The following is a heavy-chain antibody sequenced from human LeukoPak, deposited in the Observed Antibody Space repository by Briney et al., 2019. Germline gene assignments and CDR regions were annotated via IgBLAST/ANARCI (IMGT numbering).Heavy chain of an antibody. D-gene: IGHD2-21*01. V-gene: IGHV3-30*02. CDR1: GFTFNRRC. CDR3: AKDGADCMDY. J-gene: IGHJ4*02. Sequence: GGSLRLSCAASGFTFNRRCMHWVRQAPGKGLEWVAFIRYDGGETFYADFVKGRFTISRDNSKNTLSLQLNTLRPEDTALYYCAKDGADCMDYWGPGTLVTVSS. CDR2: IRYDGGET.